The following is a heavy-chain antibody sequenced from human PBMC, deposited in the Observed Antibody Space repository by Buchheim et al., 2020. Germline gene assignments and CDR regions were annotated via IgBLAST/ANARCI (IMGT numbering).Heavy chain of an antibody. V-gene: IGHV3-48*04. CDR2: INSSSNVI. D-gene: IGHD3-22*01. J-gene: IGHJ4*02. CDR1: GFTFSDYS. Sequence: EVQLVESGGGLVQPGGSLRLSCAASGFTFSDYSMNWVRQAPGKGLEWVSYINSSSNVIYYADSAKGRFTISRDNAKKSLYLKMDSLRAEDTATYYCARDRHSRDWGQGTL. CDR3: ARDRHSRD.